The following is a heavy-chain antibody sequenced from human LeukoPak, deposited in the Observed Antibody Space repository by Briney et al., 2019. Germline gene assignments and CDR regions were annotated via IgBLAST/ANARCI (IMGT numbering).Heavy chain of an antibody. CDR2: INHSGST. CDR1: GGSFSGYY. Sequence: PSETLSLTCAVYGGSFSGYYWSWIRQPPGKGLEWIGEINHSGSTNYNPSFKSRVTISVDTSKNQFSLKLSSVTAADTAVYYCARGGLYYDSSGYYYYYGMDVWGQGTTVTVSS. D-gene: IGHD3-22*01. J-gene: IGHJ6*02. V-gene: IGHV4-34*01. CDR3: ARGGLYYDSSGYYYYYGMDV.